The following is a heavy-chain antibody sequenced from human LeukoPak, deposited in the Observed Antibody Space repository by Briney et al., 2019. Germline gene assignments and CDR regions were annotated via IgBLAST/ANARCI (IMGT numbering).Heavy chain of an antibody. CDR1: GFTFSDHY. CDR3: ARDEAYCSGGSCYLGL. J-gene: IGHJ6*02. CDR2: ISSSGRTI. D-gene: IGHD2-15*01. Sequence: PGGSLRLPCAASGFTFSDHYMSWIRQAPGKGLEWVSDISSSGRTIYHADSVKGRFTISRDNAKNSLYLQMNSLRAEDTAVYYCARDEAYCSGGSCYLGLWGQGTTVTVSS. V-gene: IGHV3-11*01.